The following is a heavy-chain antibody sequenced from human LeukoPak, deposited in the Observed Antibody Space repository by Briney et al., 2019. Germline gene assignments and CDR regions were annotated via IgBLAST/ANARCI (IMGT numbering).Heavy chain of an antibody. CDR3: VKEYNWNSKDAFDI. J-gene: IGHJ3*02. D-gene: IGHD1-7*01. CDR2: INHSGST. V-gene: IGHV4-34*01. CDR1: GGPFSGYY. Sequence: SATLSLTCAVYGGPFSGYYWSWIRQPPGKGLEWIGEINHSGSTNYNPSLKSRVTISVDTSKNQFSLKLSSVTAADTAVYYCVKEYNWNSKDAFDIWGQGTMVTVSS.